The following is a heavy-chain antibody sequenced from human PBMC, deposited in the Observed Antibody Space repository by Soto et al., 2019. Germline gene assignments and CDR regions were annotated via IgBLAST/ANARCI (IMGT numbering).Heavy chain of an antibody. CDR3: ARDLDGSGSYYTDY. Sequence: SETLSLTCTVSGGSISNYFCNWIRQPAGKGLEWIGRIDNSGSTNSNPSLKSRITMSADTSRNQFSLKLNSVTAADTAVYYCARDLDGSGSYYTDYWGQGTPVTVSS. CDR2: IDNSGST. J-gene: IGHJ4*02. V-gene: IGHV4-4*07. D-gene: IGHD3-10*01. CDR1: GGSISNYF.